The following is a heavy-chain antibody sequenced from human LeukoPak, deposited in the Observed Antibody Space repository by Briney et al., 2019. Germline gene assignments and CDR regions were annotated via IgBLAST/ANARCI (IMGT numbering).Heavy chain of an antibody. CDR2: ISYDGGNK. V-gene: IGHV3-30-3*01. CDR1: GFTFGSYA. J-gene: IGHJ6*02. CDR3: AGSGSGYYGMDV. D-gene: IGHD3-10*01. Sequence: GRSRRLACAAAGFTFGSYAMHWVRQAAGKWRGWVAVISYDGGNKYYADSVKGRFTISRDNSKNTLYLQMNSLRAEDTAVYYCAGSGSGYYGMDVWGQGTTVTVSS.